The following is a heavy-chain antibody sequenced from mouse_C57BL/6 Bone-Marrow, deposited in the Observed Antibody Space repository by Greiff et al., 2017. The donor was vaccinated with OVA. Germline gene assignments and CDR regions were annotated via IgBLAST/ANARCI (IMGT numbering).Heavy chain of an antibody. CDR3: TRGYSNYYAMDY. J-gene: IGHJ4*01. CDR1: GYTFTDYE. Sequence: VQLQQSGAELVRPGASVTLSCKASGYTFTDYEMHWVKQTPVHGLEWIGAIDPETGGTAYNQKFKGKAILTADKSSSTAYMELRSLTSEDSAVDYGTRGYSNYYAMDYWGQGTSVTVSS. D-gene: IGHD2-5*01. V-gene: IGHV1-15*01. CDR2: IDPETGGT.